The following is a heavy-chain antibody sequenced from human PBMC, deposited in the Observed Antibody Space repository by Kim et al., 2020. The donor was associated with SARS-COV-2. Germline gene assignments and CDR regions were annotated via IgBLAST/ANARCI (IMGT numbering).Heavy chain of an antibody. V-gene: IGHV1-2*02. J-gene: IGHJ6*02. CDR3: ARDEPIVVVVAATPYGMDV. CDR2: INPNSGST. Sequence: ASVKVSCKASGYTFTGYYMHWVRQAPGQGLEWMGWINPNSGSTNYPQKFQGRVTMTRDTSISTAYMELSRLRSDDTAVYYCARDEPIVVVVAATPYGMDVWGQGTTVTVSS. CDR1: GYTFTGYY. D-gene: IGHD2-15*01.